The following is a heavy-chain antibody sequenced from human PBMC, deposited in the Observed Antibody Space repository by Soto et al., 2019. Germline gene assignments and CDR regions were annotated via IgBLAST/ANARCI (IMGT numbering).Heavy chain of an antibody. D-gene: IGHD3-9*01. J-gene: IGHJ4*02. V-gene: IGHV4-34*01. CDR3: ARAHPHYDILTGYVL. Sequence: SETLSLTCAVYGGSFSGYYWSWIRQPPGKGLEWIGEINHSGSTNYNPSLKSRVTISVDTSKNQFYLKLSSVTAADTAVYYCARAHPHYDILTGYVLWGQGTLVTVSS. CDR1: GGSFSGYY. CDR2: INHSGST.